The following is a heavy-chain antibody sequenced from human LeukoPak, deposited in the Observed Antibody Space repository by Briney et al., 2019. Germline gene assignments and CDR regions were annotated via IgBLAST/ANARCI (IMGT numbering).Heavy chain of an antibody. CDR2: VYYSGST. V-gene: IGHV4-39*01. CDR1: GGSFSSSNYY. D-gene: IGHD5-24*01. CDR3: ARVHRRDGYNYVNY. J-gene: IGHJ4*02. Sequence: SETQSLTCTVSGGSFSSSNYYWGWIRQPPGKGLEWIGSVYYSGSTYYNPSLKSRVTISVDTSKNQFSLKLSSVTAADTAVYYCARVHRRDGYNYVNYWGQGTLVTVSS.